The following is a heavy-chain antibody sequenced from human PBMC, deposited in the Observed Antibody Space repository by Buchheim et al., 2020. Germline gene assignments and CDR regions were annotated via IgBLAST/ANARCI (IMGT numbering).Heavy chain of an antibody. D-gene: IGHD2-21*02. Sequence: QGQLVESGGGLVKPGGSLRLSCAASGFTFSNIFMGWVRQAPGKGLELFSYIDDGTTFIYYGDSVKGRFTISVDNAKNSVYLQMDSLRVEDTATYYCVRIGDSSIDYWGQGTL. CDR1: GFTFSNIF. V-gene: IGHV3-11*01. CDR3: VRIGDSSIDY. CDR2: IDDGTTFI. J-gene: IGHJ4*02.